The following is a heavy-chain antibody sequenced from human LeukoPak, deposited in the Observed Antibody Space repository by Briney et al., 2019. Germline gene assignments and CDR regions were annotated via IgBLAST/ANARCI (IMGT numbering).Heavy chain of an antibody. CDR1: GFSFDEYA. Sequence: GKSLRLSCAASGFSFDEYAMHWVRQVPGKGLEWVSGINWNSDIIPYADSVMGRFTISRDNAKKSLFLQMNSLRAEDTALYFCARTHRLSITIFGVGFDPWGQGTLVTVSS. D-gene: IGHD3-3*01. CDR3: ARTHRLSITIFGVGFDP. CDR2: INWNSDII. V-gene: IGHV3-9*01. J-gene: IGHJ5*02.